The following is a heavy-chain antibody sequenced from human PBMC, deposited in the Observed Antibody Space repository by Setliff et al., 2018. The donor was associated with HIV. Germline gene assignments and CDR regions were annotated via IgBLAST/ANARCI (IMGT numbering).Heavy chain of an antibody. CDR2: IIHSGST. J-gene: IGHJ3*02. V-gene: IGHV4-39*01. CDR1: GGSISRSFYY. CDR3: ATAFDI. Sequence: SETLSLTCSVSGGSISRSFYYWGWLRQPPGKGLEWIGEIIHSGSTNYNPSLKSRVAISVDTSKNQFSLKLSSVTAADTAVYYCATAFDIWGQGTMVTVSS.